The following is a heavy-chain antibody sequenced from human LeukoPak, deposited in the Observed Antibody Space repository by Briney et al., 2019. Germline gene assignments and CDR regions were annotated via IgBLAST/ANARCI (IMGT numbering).Heavy chain of an antibody. CDR1: GGSFSGYY. CDR3: ARRLDNWNDGYNWFDP. D-gene: IGHD1-20*01. Sequence: SETLSLTCAVYGGSFSGYYWSWIRQPPGKGLEWIGEINHSGSTNYNPSLKSRVTISVGTSKNQFSLKLSSVTAADTAVYYCARRLDNWNDGYNWFDPWGQGTLVTVSS. CDR2: INHSGST. J-gene: IGHJ5*02. V-gene: IGHV4-34*01.